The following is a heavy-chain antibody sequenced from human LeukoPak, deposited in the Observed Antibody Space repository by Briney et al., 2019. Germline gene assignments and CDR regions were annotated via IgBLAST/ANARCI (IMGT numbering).Heavy chain of an antibody. CDR2: IYSGGST. CDR3: AILVDYYDSSGYEY. CDR1: GFTVSSNY. J-gene: IGHJ4*02. V-gene: IGHV3-53*01. D-gene: IGHD3-22*01. Sequence: GGSLRLSCAASGFTVSSNYMSWVRQAPGKGLEWVSVIYSGGSTYYADSVKGRFTISRDNSKNTLYLQMNSLRAEDTAAYYCAILVDYYDSSGYEYWGQGTLVTVSS.